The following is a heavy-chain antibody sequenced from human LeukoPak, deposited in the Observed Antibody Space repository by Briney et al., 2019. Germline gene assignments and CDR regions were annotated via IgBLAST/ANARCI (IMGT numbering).Heavy chain of an antibody. CDR2: VYYSGST. V-gene: IGHV4-59*01. CDR3: ARDHTYYYGSGSLNGFDP. CDR1: GGPICSYY. J-gene: IGHJ5*02. Sequence: PSETLSLTCTVSGGPICSYYWRGIRQPPGKGLEWIGYVYYSGSTNYNPSLKSRVTISVDTSKNRFSLKLSSVTAADTAVYYCARDHTYYYGSGSLNGFDPWGQGTLVTVSS. D-gene: IGHD3-10*01.